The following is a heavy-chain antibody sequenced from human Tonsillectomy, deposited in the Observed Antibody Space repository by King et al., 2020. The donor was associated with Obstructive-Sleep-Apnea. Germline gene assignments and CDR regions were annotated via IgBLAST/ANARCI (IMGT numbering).Heavy chain of an antibody. D-gene: IGHD6-19*01. J-gene: IGHJ4*02. CDR2: IFYTGNT. Sequence: QLQESGPGLVKPSETLSLTCTVSGDSISNYNFYWGWVRQPPGKGLEWIGNIFYTGNTYYTTPLNSRVTMSIDTSTNQSSLSLSSVTAADTAVYYCARVVAVAGPNYFDYWGQGTLVTVSS. CDR1: GDSISNYNFY. V-gene: IGHV4-39*07. CDR3: ARVVAVAGPNYFDY.